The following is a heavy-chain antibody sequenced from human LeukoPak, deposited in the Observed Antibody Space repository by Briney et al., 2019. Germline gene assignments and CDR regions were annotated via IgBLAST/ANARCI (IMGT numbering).Heavy chain of an antibody. CDR2: IYHSGST. CDR1: GGSISRNSFS. Sequence: PSETLSLTCAVSGGSISRNSFSWNWIRQPPGKGLEWIGDIYHSGSTYYNPSLESRVTISIDRSKNQFSLKLRSVTAADTAVYYCARDRNYGDYGSYYFDHWGQGILVTVSS. V-gene: IGHV4-30-2*01. D-gene: IGHD4-17*01. CDR3: ARDRNYGDYGSYYFDH. J-gene: IGHJ4*02.